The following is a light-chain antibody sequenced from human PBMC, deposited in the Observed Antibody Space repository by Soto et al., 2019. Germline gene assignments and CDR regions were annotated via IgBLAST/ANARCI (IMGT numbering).Light chain of an antibody. V-gene: IGLV2-14*01. CDR1: SSDVGGYNY. CDR3: SSYTSSSLE. CDR2: DVS. J-gene: IGLJ2*01. Sequence: QSALTQPASVSGSPGQSITISGTGTSSDVGGYNYVSWYQQHPGKAPKLMIYDVSNRPSGVSNRFSGSKSGNTASLTISGLQAEDEADYYCSSYTSSSLEFGGGTKLTVL.